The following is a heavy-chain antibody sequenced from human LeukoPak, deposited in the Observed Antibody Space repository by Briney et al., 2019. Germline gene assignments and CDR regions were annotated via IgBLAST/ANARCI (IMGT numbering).Heavy chain of an antibody. CDR1: GGTFSSYA. Sequence: ASVKVSCKASGGTFSSYAISWVRQAPGQGLEWMGRIIPILGIANYAQKFQGRVTITADKSTSTAYKELSSLRSEDTAVYYRARGHSSSWAYYFDYWGQGTLVTVSS. V-gene: IGHV1-69*04. J-gene: IGHJ4*02. CDR3: ARGHSSSWAYYFDY. D-gene: IGHD6-13*01. CDR2: IIPILGIA.